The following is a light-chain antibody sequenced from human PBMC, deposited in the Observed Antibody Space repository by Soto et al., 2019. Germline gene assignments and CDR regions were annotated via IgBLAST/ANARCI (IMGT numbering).Light chain of an antibody. CDR3: ASWDDSLNGHV. CDR1: SSDVGGYNY. V-gene: IGLV2-14*01. CDR2: EVT. J-gene: IGLJ1*01. Sequence: QSVLIQPASVSGSRGQSITISCTGASSDVGGYNYVSWYQQFPGRAPKVMIYEVTNRPSGVSNRFSGSKSGNTASLTISGLQAEDEADYYCASWDDSLNGHVFGTGTKVTVL.